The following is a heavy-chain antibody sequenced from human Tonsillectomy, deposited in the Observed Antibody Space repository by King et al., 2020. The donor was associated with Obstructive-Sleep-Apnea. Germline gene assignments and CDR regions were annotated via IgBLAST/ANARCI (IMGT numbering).Heavy chain of an antibody. J-gene: IGHJ3*02. CDR2: IGEDGSYK. CDR1: GFTFRSYG. D-gene: IGHD5-24*01. Sequence: VQLVESGGGVVQPGRSLRLSCAASGFTFRSYGMHWVLQAPGKGLDWVAVIGEDGSYKYYGDSVKGRFTISRDNSKNTLYLQMNSLRAEDTAVYYCARGDGYNHDAFDIWGQGTMVTVSS. V-gene: IGHV3-33*01. CDR3: ARGDGYNHDAFDI.